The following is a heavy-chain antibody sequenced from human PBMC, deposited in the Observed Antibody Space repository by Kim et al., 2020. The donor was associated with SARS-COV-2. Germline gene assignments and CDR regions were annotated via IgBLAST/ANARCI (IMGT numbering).Heavy chain of an antibody. V-gene: IGHV3-30*18. D-gene: IGHD3-10*01. CDR1: GITLSNYG. CDR3: AKDGYGSGSYVRGFYI. J-gene: IGHJ3*02. Sequence: GGSLRLSCEASGITLSNYGMHWVRQAPGKGLEWVAVISYVGGNTYYADSVKGRFTISRDNSKNTLYLQMHSLRAEDTAVYYCAKDGYGSGSYVRGFYIWCQGTGDRVSS. CDR2: ISYVGGNT.